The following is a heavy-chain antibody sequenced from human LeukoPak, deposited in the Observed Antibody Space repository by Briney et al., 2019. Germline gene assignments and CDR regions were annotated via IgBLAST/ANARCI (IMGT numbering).Heavy chain of an antibody. CDR1: GVSFNDYY. Sequence: SETLSLTCAVSGVSFNDYYWSWVRQTPGKGLEWSGEINHSGYTNDSPPLKSRVTISIDTSRKQFSLNLRSVTVADTGIYYCTRMTTGHDYWGQGTLVTVSS. CDR2: INHSGYT. V-gene: IGHV4-34*01. D-gene: IGHD4-17*01. CDR3: TRMTTGHDY. J-gene: IGHJ4*02.